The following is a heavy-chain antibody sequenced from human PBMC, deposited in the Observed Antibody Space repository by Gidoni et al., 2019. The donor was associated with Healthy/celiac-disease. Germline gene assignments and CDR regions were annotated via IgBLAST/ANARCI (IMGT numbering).Heavy chain of an antibody. D-gene: IGHD6-13*01. Sequence: QLQLQESGPGLVKPPGTLFLTCTVAGGSISSYYWSWIRQPPGKGLEWIGYIYYSGSPNYNPSLKSRVTISVDTSKNQFSLKLSSVTAADTAVYYCARDSAAAAGPYFYYGMDVWGQGTTVTVSS. CDR1: GGSISSYY. V-gene: IGHV4-59*01. J-gene: IGHJ6*02. CDR2: IYYSGSP. CDR3: ARDSAAAAGPYFYYGMDV.